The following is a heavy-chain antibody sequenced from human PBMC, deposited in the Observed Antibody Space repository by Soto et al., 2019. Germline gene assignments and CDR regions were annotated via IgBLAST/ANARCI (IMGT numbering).Heavy chain of an antibody. CDR3: ARGRGASIGRDGFSGHWFDP. J-gene: IGHJ5*02. Sequence: SETLSLTCAVYGGSFSGYYWSWIRQPPGKGLEWIGEINHSGSTNYNPSLKSRVTISVDTSKNQFSLKLSSVTAADTAVYYCARGRGASIGRDGFSGHWFDPWGQGTLVTVSS. V-gene: IGHV4-34*01. D-gene: IGHD2-15*01. CDR2: INHSGST. CDR1: GGSFSGYY.